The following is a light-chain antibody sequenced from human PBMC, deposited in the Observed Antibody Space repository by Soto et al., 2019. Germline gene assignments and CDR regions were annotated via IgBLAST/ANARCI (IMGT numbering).Light chain of an antibody. CDR2: GVS. V-gene: IGKV3-20*01. Sequence: EIVLTQSPGTLSLSPGERATLSCRASQTLSGTYLAWYQQKPGRAPRVLIYGVSNRATGIPDRFSGSGSGTDFTLTISRLEPEDFAVYYCQQYSSLPRTFGQGTKVEIK. CDR1: QTLSGTY. J-gene: IGKJ1*01. CDR3: QQYSSLPRT.